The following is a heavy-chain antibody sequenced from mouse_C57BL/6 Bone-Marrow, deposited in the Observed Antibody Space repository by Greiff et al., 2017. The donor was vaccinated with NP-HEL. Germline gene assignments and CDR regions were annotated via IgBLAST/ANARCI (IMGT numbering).Heavy chain of an antibody. Sequence: EVQRVESGAELVRPGASVKLSCTASGFNIKDDYMHWVKQRPEQGLEWIGWIDPENGDTEYASKFQGKATITADTSSNTAYLQLSSLTSEDTAVYYCTSIYYDYDGFAYWGQGTLVTVSA. D-gene: IGHD2-4*01. J-gene: IGHJ3*01. V-gene: IGHV14-4*01. CDR3: TSIYYDYDGFAY. CDR2: IDPENGDT. CDR1: GFNIKDDY.